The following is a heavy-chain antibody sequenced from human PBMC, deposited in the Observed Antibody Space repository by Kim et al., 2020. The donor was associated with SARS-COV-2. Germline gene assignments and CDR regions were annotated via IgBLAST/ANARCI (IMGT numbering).Heavy chain of an antibody. Sequence: GGSLRLSCAASGFTFSSYAMSWVRQAPGKGLEWVSAVSGSGGSTYYADSVKGRFTISRDNSKNTLYLQMNSLRAEDTAVYYCAKGGLSGWYYFDYWGQGTLVTVSS. V-gene: IGHV3-23*01. J-gene: IGHJ4*02. CDR3: AKGGLSGWYYFDY. CDR1: GFTFSSYA. D-gene: IGHD6-19*01. CDR2: VSGSGGST.